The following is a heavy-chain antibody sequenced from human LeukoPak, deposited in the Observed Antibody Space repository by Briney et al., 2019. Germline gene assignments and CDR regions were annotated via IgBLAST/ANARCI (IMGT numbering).Heavy chain of an antibody. V-gene: IGHV3-11*01. D-gene: IGHD4-11*01. CDR3: ARDRVDSNGGFDY. Sequence: PGGSLRLSCAASGFTFSDYYMSWIRQAPGKGLEWVSYISSSGSTIYYADSVKGRFTISRDNAKNSLYLQMNSLGAEDTAVYYGARDRVDSNGGFDYWGQGTLVTVSS. J-gene: IGHJ4*02. CDR1: GFTFSDYY. CDR2: ISSSGSTI.